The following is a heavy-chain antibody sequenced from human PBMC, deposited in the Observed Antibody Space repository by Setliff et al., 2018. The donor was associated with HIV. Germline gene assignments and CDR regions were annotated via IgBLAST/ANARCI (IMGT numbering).Heavy chain of an antibody. D-gene: IGHD1-1*01. Sequence: PGGSLRLSCAASGFTFSSYWMSWVRQAPGKGLEWVANIKQDGSEKYYVDSVKGRFTISRDNAKNSLYLQMNSLRAEGTAIYYCANRLRGYNKWYYFDYWGQGTLVTVSS. CDR1: GFTFSSYW. CDR3: ANRLRGYNKWYYFDY. CDR2: IKQDGSEK. J-gene: IGHJ4*02. V-gene: IGHV3-7*03.